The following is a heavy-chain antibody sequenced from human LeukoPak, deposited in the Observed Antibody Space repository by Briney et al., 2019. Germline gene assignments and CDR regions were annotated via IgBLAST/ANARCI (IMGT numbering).Heavy chain of an antibody. V-gene: IGHV3-21*06. D-gene: IGHD5-24*01. CDR2: ISSSSSYI. J-gene: IGHJ4*02. CDR1: GFTFSSYS. Sequence: GGSLRLSCAASGFTFSSYSMNWVRQAPGKGLEWVSSISSSSSYIYYADSLKGRFTISRDTSKNTLYLQMNSLRAEDTAVYYCARDRRWLQLHFDYWGQGTLVTVSS. CDR3: ARDRRWLQLHFDY.